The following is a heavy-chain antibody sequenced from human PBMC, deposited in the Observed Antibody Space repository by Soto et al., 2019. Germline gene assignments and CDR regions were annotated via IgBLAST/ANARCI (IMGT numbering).Heavy chain of an antibody. V-gene: IGHV4-4*02. CDR2: IYHSGST. Sequence: SETLSLTCAVSGGSISSSNWWSWVRQPPGKGLEWIGEIYHSGSTNDNPSLKSRVTISVDKSKNQFSLKLSSVTAADTAVYYCARAAMGGSSWPFDYWGQGTLVTVS. J-gene: IGHJ4*02. CDR3: ARAAMGGSSWPFDY. D-gene: IGHD6-13*01. CDR1: GGSISSSNW.